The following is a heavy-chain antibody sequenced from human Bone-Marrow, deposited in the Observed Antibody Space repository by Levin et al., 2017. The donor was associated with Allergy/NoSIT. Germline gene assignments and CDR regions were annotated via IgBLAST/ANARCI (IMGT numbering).Heavy chain of an antibody. Sequence: RASETLSLTCTVSAGSIFSLNWWTWVRQSPGGGLEWIGEIYHFGTANYNPSLNSRVTMSIDTSQNQFSLNLRSVTAADTAIYYCVRGGGTSSPTFDYWGQGALVSIFS. V-gene: IGHV4/OR15-8*02. D-gene: IGHD4-23*01. CDR2: IYHFGTA. CDR3: VRGGGTSSPTFDY. CDR1: AGSIFSLNW. J-gene: IGHJ4*02.